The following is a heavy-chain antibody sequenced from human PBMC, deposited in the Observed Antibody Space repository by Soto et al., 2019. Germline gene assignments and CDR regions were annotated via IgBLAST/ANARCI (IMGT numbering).Heavy chain of an antibody. Sequence: HPGGSLRLSCAASGFTFSSYSMNWVRQAPGKGLEWVSYISSSSSTIYYAESVKGRFTISRDNAKNSLYLQMNSLRAEDTAVYYCARDNYYYYMDVWGKGTTVTVSS. CDR1: GFTFSSYS. CDR2: ISSSSSTI. V-gene: IGHV3-48*01. CDR3: ARDNYYYYMDV. J-gene: IGHJ6*03.